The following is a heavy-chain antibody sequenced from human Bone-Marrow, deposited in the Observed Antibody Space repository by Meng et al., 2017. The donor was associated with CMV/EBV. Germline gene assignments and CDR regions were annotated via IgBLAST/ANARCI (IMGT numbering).Heavy chain of an antibody. V-gene: IGHV4-59*13. J-gene: IGHJ6*02. D-gene: IGHD5-18*01. CDR1: GGSISSYY. Sequence: SETLSLTCTVSGGSISSYYRSWIRQSPGRGLEWIGYIYYSGSSNYNPPLKSRATISVDTSRNQSSLNVSSVTAADTAVYHCARGVYSYGYDYYYAMDVWGQGTTVTISS. CDR2: IYYSGSS. CDR3: ARGVYSYGYDYYYAMDV.